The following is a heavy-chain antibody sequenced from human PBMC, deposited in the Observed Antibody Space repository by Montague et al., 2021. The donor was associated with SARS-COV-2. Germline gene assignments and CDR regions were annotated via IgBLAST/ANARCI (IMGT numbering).Heavy chain of an antibody. CDR1: GITVSSNY. CDR2: IYSGGST. CDR3: ARDLDTAGGMDV. V-gene: IGHV3-66*01. J-gene: IGHJ6*02. D-gene: IGHD5-18*01. Sequence: SLRLSCAASGITVSSNYMSLVRQAPGKGLEWVSVIYSGGSTYYADSVKGRFTISRDNSKNTLYLQMNSLRAEDTAVYYCARDLDTAGGMDVWGQGTTVTVSS.